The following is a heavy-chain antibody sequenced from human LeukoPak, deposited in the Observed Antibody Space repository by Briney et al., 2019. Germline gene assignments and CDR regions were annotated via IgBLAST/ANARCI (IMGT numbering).Heavy chain of an antibody. J-gene: IGHJ4*02. CDR3: ARAPYSSESYLNH. V-gene: IGHV3-64*01. CDR2: ISSNGGST. Sequence: GGPLSLSCAPSGFPFISYAMNWVRQAPGKGLEFVSAISSNGGSTYYANSVKGRFTISRDNSKNTLYLQMGSLRAEDMAVYYCARAPYSSESYLNHWGQGTLVTVSS. D-gene: IGHD6-19*01. CDR1: GFPFISYA.